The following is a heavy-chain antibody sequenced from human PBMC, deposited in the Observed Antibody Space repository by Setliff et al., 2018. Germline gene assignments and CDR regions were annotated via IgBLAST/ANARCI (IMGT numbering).Heavy chain of an antibody. CDR2: ILTTGST. CDR1: GASISDSY. CDR3: ARARWTGGYYSGDNYYMDV. Sequence: SETLSLTCGVSGASISDSYWSWIRQPPGKGLEWIGHILTTGSTNYNPSLKSRIAISADTSRDRFSLRLTSVTAADTAVYHCARARWTGGYYSGDNYYMDVWGKGTTVTVSS. J-gene: IGHJ6*03. V-gene: IGHV4-4*08. D-gene: IGHD3-22*01.